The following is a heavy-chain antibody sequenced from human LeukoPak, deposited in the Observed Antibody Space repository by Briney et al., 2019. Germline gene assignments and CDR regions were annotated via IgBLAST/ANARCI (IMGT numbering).Heavy chain of an antibody. D-gene: IGHD2-21*01. CDR3: ASLRDYSSAFDI. Sequence: SETLSLTCTVSGGSISSYYWSWIRQPPGKGLEWIGYIYYSGSTNYNPSLKSRVTISVDTSKNQFSLKLSSVTADTAVYYCASLRDYSSAFDIWGQGTMVTVSS. CDR1: GGSISSYY. V-gene: IGHV4-59*01. J-gene: IGHJ3*02. CDR2: IYYSGST.